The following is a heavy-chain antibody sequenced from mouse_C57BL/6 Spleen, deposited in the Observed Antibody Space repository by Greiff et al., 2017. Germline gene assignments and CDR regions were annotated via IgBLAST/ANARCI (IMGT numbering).Heavy chain of an antibody. J-gene: IGHJ2*01. CDR3: ARQEGFDY. V-gene: IGHV1-55*01. Sequence: QVQLQQPGAELVKPGASVKMSCKASGYTFTSYWITWVKQRPGQGLEWIGDIYPGSGSTNYNEKFKSKATLTVDKSSSTAYMQLSSLTSEDSAVYYCARQEGFDYWGQGTTLTVSS. CDR2: IYPGSGST. CDR1: GYTFTSYW.